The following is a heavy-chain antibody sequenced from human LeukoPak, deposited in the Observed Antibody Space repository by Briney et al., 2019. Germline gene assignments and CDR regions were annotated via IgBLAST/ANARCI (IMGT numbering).Heavy chain of an antibody. J-gene: IGHJ4*02. V-gene: IGHV1-2*02. CDR3: ARDSGSSWYVWER. D-gene: IGHD6-13*01. Sequence: ASVKVSCKASGYTFTGYYLHWVRQAPGQGLEWMGWINPNSGGTNYAQKFQGRVTMTRDTSISTAYMELSRLRYDDTAVFYCARDSGSSWYVWERWGQGTLSPSPQ. CDR2: INPNSGGT. CDR1: GYTFTGYY.